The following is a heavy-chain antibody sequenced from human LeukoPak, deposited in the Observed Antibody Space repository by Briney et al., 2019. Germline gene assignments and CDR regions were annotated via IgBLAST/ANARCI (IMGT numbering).Heavy chain of an antibody. V-gene: IGHV3-74*01. CDR2: INSDGSIT. D-gene: IGHD5-18*01. Sequence: GGSLRLSCAASGFTFSSSWMHWVRHAPGKGLVWVSRINSDGSITSHADSVKGRFTISRDNAKNTLYLQMSSLRVEDTAVYYCARGDGYSYGYIDYWGQGTLVTVSS. J-gene: IGHJ4*02. CDR3: ARGDGYSYGYIDY. CDR1: GFTFSSSW.